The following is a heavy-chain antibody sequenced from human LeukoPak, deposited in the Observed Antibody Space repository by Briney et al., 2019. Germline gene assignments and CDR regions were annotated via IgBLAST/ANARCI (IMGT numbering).Heavy chain of an antibody. CDR1: GFTVSSNY. J-gene: IGHJ1*01. CDR2: INHSGST. D-gene: IGHD5-24*01. V-gene: IGHV4-34*01. CDR3: ARGHGVGDGYNWSPGAEYFQH. Sequence: PGGSLRLSCAASGFTVSSNYMSWVRQPPGKGLEWIGEINHSGSTNYNPSLKSRVTISVDTSKNQFSLKLSSVTAADTAVYYCARGHGVGDGYNWSPGAEYFQHWGQGTLVTVSS.